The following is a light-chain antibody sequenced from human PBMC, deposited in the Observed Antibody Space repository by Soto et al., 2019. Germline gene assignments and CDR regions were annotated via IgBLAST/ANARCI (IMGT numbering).Light chain of an antibody. V-gene: IGKV1-33*01. J-gene: IGKJ5*01. CDR1: QDIGNS. CDR3: QKYGSLPIN. CDR2: AAS. Sequence: DIHMTQSPSSLSGSVGYRVTITCQASQDIGNSVNWYQQKPGKAPKLLLSAASNLETGDPLRFSGSGSGTDFAFIISSLQPEDVATYFCQKYGSLPINFGQGTRLEIK.